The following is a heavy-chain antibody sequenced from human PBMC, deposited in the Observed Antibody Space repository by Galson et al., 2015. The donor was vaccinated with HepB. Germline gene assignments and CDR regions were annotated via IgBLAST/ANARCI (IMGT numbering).Heavy chain of an antibody. V-gene: IGHV3-74*01. CDR1: GFTFRDYW. D-gene: IGHD3-10*01. Sequence: SLRLSCAASGFTFRDYWMHWVRQAPGKGLVWVSRINPDGSSTSHADSVKGRFTISRDNAKNTLFLQMNSLRAEDTAVYYCVRDYYGSFDRWGRGTLVSVSS. CDR2: INPDGSST. CDR3: VRDYYGSFDR. J-gene: IGHJ2*01.